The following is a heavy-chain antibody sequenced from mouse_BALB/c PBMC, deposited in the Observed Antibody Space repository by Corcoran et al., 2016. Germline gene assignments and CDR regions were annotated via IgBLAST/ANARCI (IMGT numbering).Heavy chain of an antibody. J-gene: IGHJ4*01. Sequence: DVQLQESGPGLVKPSQSLSLTCSVTGYSITSGYYWNWIRQFPGNKLEWMGYISDDGTNKYNPSLKNRISITRDTSKNQFFLKLNSVTTDDTATYYCARERYYDGYAMDYWGQGSSVTVSS. D-gene: IGHD1-1*01. V-gene: IGHV3-6*02. CDR2: ISDDGTN. CDR3: ARERYYDGYAMDY. CDR1: GYSITSGYY.